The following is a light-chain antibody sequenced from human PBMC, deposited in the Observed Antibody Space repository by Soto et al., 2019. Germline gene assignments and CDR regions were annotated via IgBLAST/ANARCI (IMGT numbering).Light chain of an antibody. CDR1: QSVSSSY. V-gene: IGKV3D-20*02. J-gene: IGKJ5*01. CDR3: QQRSNWPIT. Sequence: EIVLTQSPGTLSLSPGERATLSCRASQSVSSSYLAWYQQKPGLAPRLLIYDASSRATGIPDRFSGSGSGTDFTLTISSLEPEDFAVYYCQQRSNWPITFGQGTRLEIK. CDR2: DAS.